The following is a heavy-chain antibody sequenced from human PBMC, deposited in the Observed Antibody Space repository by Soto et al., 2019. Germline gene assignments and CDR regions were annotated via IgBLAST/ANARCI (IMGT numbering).Heavy chain of an antibody. CDR3: AKAPWGEPLAVEGRWFDP. J-gene: IGHJ5*02. D-gene: IGHD3-16*01. V-gene: IGHV3-23*01. CDR1: GFTFSIYA. Sequence: QPGGSLRLSCAASGFTFSIYAMSWVRQAPGKGLEWVSAISGSGGTTQYADSVKGRFTISRDNSKNTLYLQMNSLRAEDTAVYYCAKAPWGEPLAVEGRWFDPWGQGTLVTVSS. CDR2: ISGSGGTT.